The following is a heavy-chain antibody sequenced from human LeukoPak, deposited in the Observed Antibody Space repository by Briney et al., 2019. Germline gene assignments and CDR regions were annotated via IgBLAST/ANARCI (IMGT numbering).Heavy chain of an antibody. CDR1: GFTFSHAW. J-gene: IGHJ5*02. D-gene: IGHD6-19*01. V-gene: IGHV3-15*01. Sequence: GGSLRLSCAASGFTFSHAWMSWVRQAPGNGLEWVGRIKSKTDGGTADYAAPVKGRFTISRDDSKSTLYLQTNSLETEDTAVYYCTTGLAGTWGQGTLVTVSS. CDR3: TTGLAGT. CDR2: IKSKTDGGTA.